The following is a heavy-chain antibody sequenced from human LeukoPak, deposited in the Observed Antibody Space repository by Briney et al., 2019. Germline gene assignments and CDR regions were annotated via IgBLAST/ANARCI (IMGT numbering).Heavy chain of an antibody. CDR3: GRETTYNWNYEGRAFDF. J-gene: IGHJ4*02. D-gene: IGHD1-7*01. CDR2: ISSSSGYI. Sequence: PRGSPRPSCAASGVASSSYSMSRVRHAPPGRLEWVLCISSSSGYINYTHSVKGRFTISRDNAKNSLYLQMNSLRADDTAVYYCGRETTYNWNYEGRAFDFWGQGTLVTVSS. V-gene: IGHV3-21*01. CDR1: GVASSSYS.